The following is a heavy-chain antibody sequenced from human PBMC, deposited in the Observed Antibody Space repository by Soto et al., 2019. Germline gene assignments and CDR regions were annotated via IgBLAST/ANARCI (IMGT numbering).Heavy chain of an antibody. V-gene: IGHV3-48*01. CDR2: ITSSSSTM. CDR1: GLRLRNYS. CDR3: VREVEYCTNGVCFPYFDY. Sequence: GLSWGDSGLRLRNYSLDWVRQAPEEGLEWVSSITSSSSTMYYADSVKGRFTITRDNAKNSLYLQMNSLRAEDTAVYYCVREVEYCTNGVCFPYFDYWGQGTLVTVSS. J-gene: IGHJ4*02. D-gene: IGHD2-8*01.